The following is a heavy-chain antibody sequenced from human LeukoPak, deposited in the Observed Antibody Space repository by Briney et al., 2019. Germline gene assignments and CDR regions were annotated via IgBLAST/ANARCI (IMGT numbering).Heavy chain of an antibody. D-gene: IGHD2-2*01. CDR3: ARGRVRGYCSSTSCYYYYGMDV. J-gene: IGHJ6*02. Sequence: SETLSLTCAVSGGSFSGYYWSWIRQPPGKGLEWIGEINHSGSTNYNPSLKSRVTISVDTSKNQFSLKLSSVTAADTAVYYCARGRVRGYCSSTSCYYYYGMDVWGQGTTVTVSS. CDR1: GGSFSGYY. V-gene: IGHV4-34*01. CDR2: INHSGST.